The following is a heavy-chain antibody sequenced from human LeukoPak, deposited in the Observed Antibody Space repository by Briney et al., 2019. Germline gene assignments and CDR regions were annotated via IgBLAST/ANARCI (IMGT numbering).Heavy chain of an antibody. Sequence: SQTLSLTCTVSGGSISSGGYYWSWIRQHPGKGLEWIGYIYYSGSTYYNPSLKSRVTILVDTSKNQSSLKLSSVTAADTAVYYCARDLSTMIVVDWGQGTLVTVSS. CDR3: ARDLSTMIVVD. CDR2: IYYSGST. CDR1: GGSISSGGYY. J-gene: IGHJ4*02. D-gene: IGHD3-22*01. V-gene: IGHV4-31*03.